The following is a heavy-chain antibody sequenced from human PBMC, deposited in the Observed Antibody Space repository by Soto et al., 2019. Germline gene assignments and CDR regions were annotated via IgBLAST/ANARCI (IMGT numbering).Heavy chain of an antibody. J-gene: IGHJ4*02. Sequence: GGSLRLSCAVSGFYFNNYGINWVRQPPGKGLEWVSSVSKSDYTYYSDSVRGRFTISRDNAKNSVSLQLNSLRAEDTAVYYCAREDSIIILAVSDFWGQGTLVTVSS. D-gene: IGHD2-2*01. CDR3: AREDSIIILAVSDF. CDR1: GFYFNNYG. CDR2: VSKSDYT. V-gene: IGHV3-21*01.